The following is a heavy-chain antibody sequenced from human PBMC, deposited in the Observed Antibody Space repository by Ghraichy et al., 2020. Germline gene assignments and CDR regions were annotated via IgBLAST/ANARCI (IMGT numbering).Heavy chain of an antibody. CDR2: ISGSGGTI. V-gene: IGHV3-23*01. D-gene: IGHD1-1*01. J-gene: IGHJ4*02. CDR1: GFNFSNYA. CDR3: AKGFYASNWILLDY. Sequence: GGSLRLSCAASGFNFSNYAINWVRQAPGKGLEWVSSISGSGGTIYYADSVKGRFALSRDNSKNTVSLEMNSLRAEDTAIYYCAKGFYASNWILLDYWCLGTLVTVST.